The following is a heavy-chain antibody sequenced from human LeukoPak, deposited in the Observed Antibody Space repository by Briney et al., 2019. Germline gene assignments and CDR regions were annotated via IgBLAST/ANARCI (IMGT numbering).Heavy chain of an antibody. D-gene: IGHD1-1*01. CDR1: GFTFSSYS. CDR3: ARQRGGWKNLDY. V-gene: IGHV3-48*01. Sequence: PAGSLRLSCAASGFTFSSYSRNWVRQAPGKGLEWVSYISSSSSTIYYADSVKGRFTTSRDNAKNSLYLQMNSLSAEDTSVYYCARQRGGWKNLDYWGQGTLVTVSS. CDR2: ISSSSSTI. J-gene: IGHJ4*02.